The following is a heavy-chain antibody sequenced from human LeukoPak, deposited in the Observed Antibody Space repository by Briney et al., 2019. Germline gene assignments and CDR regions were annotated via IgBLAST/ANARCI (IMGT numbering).Heavy chain of an antibody. V-gene: IGHV4-59*08. CDR2: IYYSGST. D-gene: IGHD6-13*01. CDR1: GGSISSYY. Sequence: PSETLSLTCTVSGGSISSYYWSWIRQPPGKGLEWIGYIYYSGSTNYNPSLKSRVTISVDTSKNQFSLKLTSVTAADTAVYYCATTSPGIAVAGGDFDYWGQGTLVTVSS. J-gene: IGHJ4*02. CDR3: ATTSPGIAVAGGDFDY.